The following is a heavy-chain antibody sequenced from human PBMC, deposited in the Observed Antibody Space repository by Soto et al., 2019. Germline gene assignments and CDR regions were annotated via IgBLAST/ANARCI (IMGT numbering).Heavy chain of an antibody. D-gene: IGHD3-9*01. CDR2: ISPYNGNP. J-gene: IGHJ3*02. CDR1: GYIFTSYG. Sequence: KRCEASVKVSCKASGYIFTSYGISWVRQAPGQGLVWMGWISPYNGNPTYAQKRQGRVTMTTDTSTSTAYMELRSLRPDDTAVYYCARDIPRYFYDILTGYSGHDAFDIWGQGTMVTVSS. V-gene: IGHV1-18*01. CDR3: ARDIPRYFYDILTGYSGHDAFDI.